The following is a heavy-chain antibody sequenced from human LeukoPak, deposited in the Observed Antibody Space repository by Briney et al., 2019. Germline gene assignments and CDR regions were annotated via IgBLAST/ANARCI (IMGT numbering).Heavy chain of an antibody. CDR3: ARSGSSGRYAVDI. CDR1: GGSISSGSYY. V-gene: IGHV4-61*02. CDR2: VYTSGST. J-gene: IGHJ3*02. Sequence: SETLSLTCTASGGSISSGSYYWSWIRQPAGKGLEGIGRVYTSGSTNYNPSLKSGVTISVDTYKNQFSLKLSSVTAADTAVYYCARSGSSGRYAVDIWGQGTMVTVSS. D-gene: IGHD6-19*01.